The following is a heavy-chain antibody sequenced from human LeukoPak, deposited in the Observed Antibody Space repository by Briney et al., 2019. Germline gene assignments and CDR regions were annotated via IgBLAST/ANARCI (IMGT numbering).Heavy chain of an antibody. D-gene: IGHD2-15*01. J-gene: IGHJ4*02. CDR2: VSDGAGRT. CDR3: AKDVCNGAGCHFFDY. Sequence: GGCLRLSCAASGSTFDNYAMSWVRQAPGKGLEWVSGVSDGAGRTSYADSVTGRFTISRDNARRILYLQMNSLRAEDTAVYYCAKDVCNGAGCHFFDYWGQGTVVTVSS. V-gene: IGHV3-23*01. CDR1: GSTFDNYA.